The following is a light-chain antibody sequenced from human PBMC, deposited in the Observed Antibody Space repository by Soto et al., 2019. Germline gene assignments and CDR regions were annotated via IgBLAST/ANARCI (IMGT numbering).Light chain of an antibody. J-gene: IGLJ3*02. CDR1: SSDVGSYNL. CDR2: EVL. CDR3: CSYAGSSTWV. Sequence: QSVLTQPASVSGSPGQSITISCTGTSSDVGSYNLVSWYQQHPGKAPKLLIYEVLKRPSGVSNRFSGSKSGNTASLTISGLQAEDEADYYCCSYAGSSTWVFGGGTKLTVL. V-gene: IGLV2-23*02.